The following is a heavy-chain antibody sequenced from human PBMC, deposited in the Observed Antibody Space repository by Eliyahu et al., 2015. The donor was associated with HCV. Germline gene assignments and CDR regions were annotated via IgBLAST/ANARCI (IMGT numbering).Heavy chain of an antibody. D-gene: IGHD2-21*01. CDR2: IYWNDEK. Sequence: QITLKXSGPTLXKPTXTLTXTCTFXGFSISTSGXGVGWXRQSPGKALEWLSLIYWNDEKRYSPYLKRRLTVTKDTSKNQVVLTMTNMDPVDTATYYCVHRRLLEASRLYFDYWGQGTLVTVSS. V-gene: IGHV2-5*01. CDR3: VHRRLLEASRLYFDY. J-gene: IGHJ4*02. CDR1: GFSISTSGXG.